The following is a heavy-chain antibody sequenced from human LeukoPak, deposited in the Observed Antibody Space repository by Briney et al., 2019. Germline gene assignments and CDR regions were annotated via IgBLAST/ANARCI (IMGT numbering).Heavy chain of an antibody. CDR2: INHSGST. CDR3: ASGDCSGGSCYSYFDY. J-gene: IGHJ4*02. CDR1: GGSFSGYY. Sequence: SETLSLTCAVYGGSFSGYYWSWLRQPPGKGLEWIGEINHSGSTNYNPSLKSRVTISVDTSKNRFSLKLSSGTAADTAVYYCASGDCSGGSCYSYFDYWGQGTLVTVSS. V-gene: IGHV4-34*01. D-gene: IGHD2-15*01.